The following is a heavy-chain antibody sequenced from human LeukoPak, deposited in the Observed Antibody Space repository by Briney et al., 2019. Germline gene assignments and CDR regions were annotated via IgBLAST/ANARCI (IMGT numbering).Heavy chain of an antibody. CDR3: AGLHQTSWHDYYYYYGMDV. V-gene: IGHV4-4*07. CDR2: IYSSGST. J-gene: IGHJ6*02. Sequence: SETLSLTCSVSGGSMSTFYWNWIRQPAGKGPEWIGRIYSSGSTNYNPSLKSRVTMSVDTSRNQFSLNLNSVTAADTAVYYCAGLHQTSWHDYYYYYGMDVWGQGTTVTVSS. D-gene: IGHD2-2*01. CDR1: GGSMSTFY.